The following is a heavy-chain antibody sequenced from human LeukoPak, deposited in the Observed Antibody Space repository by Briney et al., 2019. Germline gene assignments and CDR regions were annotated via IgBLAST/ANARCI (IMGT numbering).Heavy chain of an antibody. V-gene: IGHV3-74*01. J-gene: IGHJ4*02. D-gene: IGHD3-16*01. CDR3: VRILGG. Sequence: HPGGSLRLSCAASGFTFSSHYMHWVRQAPGKGLVWVSRINSDGSSTSYADSVKGRFTISRDNVKNTMYLQMNSLRVEDTAVYYCVRILGGWSQGTLVTVSS. CDR1: GFTFSSHY. CDR2: INSDGSST.